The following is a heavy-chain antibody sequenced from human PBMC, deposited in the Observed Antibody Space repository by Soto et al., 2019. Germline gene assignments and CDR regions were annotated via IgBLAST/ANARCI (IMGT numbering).Heavy chain of an antibody. V-gene: IGHV1-18*04. CDR1: GYTFTSHG. J-gene: IGHJ4*02. D-gene: IGHD1-1*01. CDR2: ISAYNGDT. Sequence: ASVKVSCKTSGYTFTSHGISWVRWAPGRGLEWMGWISAYNGDTKYAQRVQDRVSMTTDTSTATAYIELRSLRFDDTALYFCARTHWQPDYPEGFDFWGQGTPVTVSS. CDR3: ARTHWQPDYPEGFDF.